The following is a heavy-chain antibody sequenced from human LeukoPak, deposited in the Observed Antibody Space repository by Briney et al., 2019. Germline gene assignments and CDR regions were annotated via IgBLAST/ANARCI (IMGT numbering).Heavy chain of an antibody. J-gene: IGHJ4*02. Sequence: ASVKVSCKASGYTFTSYGISWVRQAPGQGLEWMGWISAYNGNTNYAQKLQGRVTMTTDTSTSTAYTELRSLRSDDTAVYYCARDFSKGVITTRGFDYWGQGTLVTVSS. D-gene: IGHD3-22*01. V-gene: IGHV1-18*01. CDR3: ARDFSKGVITTRGFDY. CDR1: GYTFTSYG. CDR2: ISAYNGNT.